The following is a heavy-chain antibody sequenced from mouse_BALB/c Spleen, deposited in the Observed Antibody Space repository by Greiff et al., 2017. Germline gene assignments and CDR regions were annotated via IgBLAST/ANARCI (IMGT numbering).Heavy chain of an antibody. CDR1: GYTFTSYY. Sequence: VQLQQPGAELVKPGASVKLSCKASGYTFTSYYMYWVKQRPGQGLEWIGGINPSNGGTNFNEKFKSKATLTVDKSSSTAYMQLSSLTSEDSAVYYCTYYYGSSLFAYWGQGTLVTVSA. V-gene: IGHV1S81*02. CDR2: INPSNGGT. D-gene: IGHD1-1*01. J-gene: IGHJ3*01. CDR3: TYYYGSSLFAY.